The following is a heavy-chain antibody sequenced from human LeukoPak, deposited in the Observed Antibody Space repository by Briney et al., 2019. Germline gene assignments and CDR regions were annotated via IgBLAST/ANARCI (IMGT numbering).Heavy chain of an antibody. V-gene: IGHV3-43*01. CDR1: GFTFDDYT. D-gene: IGHD3-10*01. J-gene: IGHJ4*02. CDR2: ISWEGGST. CDR3: ARNYYGSGNYYNNINY. Sequence: GRSLRLSCAASGFTFDDYTMHWVRQAPGEGLEWVSLISWEGGSTYYADSVKGRFTISRDNSKNSLYLQMNSLRTEDTALYYCARNYYGSGNYYNNINYWGQGTLVTVSS.